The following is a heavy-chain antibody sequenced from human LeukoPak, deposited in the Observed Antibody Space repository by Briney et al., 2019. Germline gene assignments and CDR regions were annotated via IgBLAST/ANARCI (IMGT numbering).Heavy chain of an antibody. CDR3: ARGAGRVGMDV. V-gene: IGHV3-21*01. CDR1: GFTFSSYS. J-gene: IGHJ6*02. Sequence: GGSLRLSCAASGFTFSSYSMNWVRQAPGKGLEWVSSICSSSSYIYYADSVKGRFTISRDNAKNSLYLQMNSLRAEDTAVYYCARGAGRVGMDVWGQGTTVTVSS. CDR2: ICSSSSYI.